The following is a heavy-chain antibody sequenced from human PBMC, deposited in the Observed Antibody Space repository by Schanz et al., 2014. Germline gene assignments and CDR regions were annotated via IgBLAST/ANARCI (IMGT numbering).Heavy chain of an antibody. D-gene: IGHD2-2*01. CDR2: ISGSGGDT. CDR1: GFTFSIFA. Sequence: EVQLVESGGGVVQPGGSLRLSCAASGFTFSIFAMTWVRQAPGQGLEWVSTISGSGGDTYPADSVKGRFTISRDNSNNTLYLQMNGLRAEDTAVYFCARDLSSLIQGDVWGKGTTVTVSS. V-gene: IGHV3-23*04. CDR3: ARDLSSLIQGDV. J-gene: IGHJ6*04.